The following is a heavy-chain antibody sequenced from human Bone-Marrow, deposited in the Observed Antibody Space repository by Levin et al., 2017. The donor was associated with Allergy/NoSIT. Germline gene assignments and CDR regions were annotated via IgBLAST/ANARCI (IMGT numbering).Heavy chain of an antibody. D-gene: IGHD1-7*01. J-gene: IGHJ6*03. CDR1: GYTLTELS. CDR2: FDPEDGET. Sequence: GESLKISCKVSGYTLTELSMHWVRQAPGKGLEWMGGFDPEDGETIYAQKFQGRVTMTEDTSTDTAYMELSSLRSEDTAVYYCATNAPPADITGTYYYYYMDVWGKGTTVTVSS. V-gene: IGHV1-24*01. CDR3: ATNAPPADITGTYYYYYMDV.